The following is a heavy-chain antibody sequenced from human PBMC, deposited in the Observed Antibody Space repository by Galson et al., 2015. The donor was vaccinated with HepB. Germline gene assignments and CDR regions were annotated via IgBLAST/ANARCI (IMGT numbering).Heavy chain of an antibody. D-gene: IGHD6-13*01. CDR1: GFTFSTCA. J-gene: IGHJ4*02. CDR2: ISGSGGST. CDR3: AKASGYSTFGRPGSSSSFDY. V-gene: IGHV3-23*01. Sequence: SLRLSCAASGFTFSTCAMTWVRQAPGKGLEWVSAISGSGGSTYYADSVKGRFTISRDNSKNTLYLQMNSLRAEDTAVYYCAKASGYSTFGRPGSSSSFDYWGQGTLVTVSS.